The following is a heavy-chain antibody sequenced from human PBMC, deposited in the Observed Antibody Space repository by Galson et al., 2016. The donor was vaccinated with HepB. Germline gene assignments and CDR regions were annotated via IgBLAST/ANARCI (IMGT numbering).Heavy chain of an antibody. J-gene: IGHJ4*02. CDR1: GFTSSSYW. CDR3: ATGTYFYDSSGYSY. D-gene: IGHD3-22*01. Sequence: SLRLSCAASGFTSSSYWMHWVRQAPGKGLEWVGRTKSKTDGGTTDYAAPVKGRFTVSRDDSKNTLYLQMNSPKTEDTAVYYCATGTYFYDSSGYSYWGQGTLVTVSS. V-gene: IGHV3-15*07. CDR2: TKSKTDGGTT.